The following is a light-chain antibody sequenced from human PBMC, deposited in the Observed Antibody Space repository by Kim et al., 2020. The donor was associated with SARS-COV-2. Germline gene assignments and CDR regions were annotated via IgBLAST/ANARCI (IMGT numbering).Light chain of an antibody. Sequence: GQSIPISCTGTSSDGGGYNSVSWYQQHPGKAPKRMIYDVSERAAGVSNRSSGSQSGNTASLTNSGLRAEDEADYYCSSHTTSSTYVFGSGTKVTVL. CDR2: DVS. J-gene: IGLJ1*01. V-gene: IGLV2-14*03. CDR3: SSHTTSSTYV. CDR1: SSDGGGYNS.